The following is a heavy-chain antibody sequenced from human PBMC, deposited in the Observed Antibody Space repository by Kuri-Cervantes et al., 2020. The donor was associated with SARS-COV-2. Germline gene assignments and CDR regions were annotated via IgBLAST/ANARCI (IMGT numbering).Heavy chain of an antibody. D-gene: IGHD3-10*01. CDR2: ILSYGITKNPNGIT. J-gene: IGHJ6*03. CDR3: ATNSLSDSYYNGDMDV. V-gene: IGHV4-61*01. CDR1: GVPVTGGTYS. Sequence: GSLRLSCAVSGVPVTGGTYSWAWIRQPPGKGLEWIGYILSYGITKNPNGITNYNPSLKSRVTISLDTSKNQFSLKLSSVTAADTAVYYCATNSLSDSYYNGDMDVWGKGTTVTVSS.